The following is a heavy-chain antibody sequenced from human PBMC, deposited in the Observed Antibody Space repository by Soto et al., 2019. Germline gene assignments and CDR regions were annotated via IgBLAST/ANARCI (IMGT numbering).Heavy chain of an antibody. Sequence: GGSLRLSCAASGFTFSGSAMHWVRQAPGKGLEWVAVISYDGSNKYYADSVKGRFTISGDNSKNTLYLQMNSLRAEDTAVYYCAKLIARYYDSSGSETFDYWGQGALVTVSS. V-gene: IGHV3-30*18. CDR1: GFTFSGSA. CDR2: ISYDGSNK. CDR3: AKLIARYYDSSGSETFDY. J-gene: IGHJ4*02. D-gene: IGHD3-22*01.